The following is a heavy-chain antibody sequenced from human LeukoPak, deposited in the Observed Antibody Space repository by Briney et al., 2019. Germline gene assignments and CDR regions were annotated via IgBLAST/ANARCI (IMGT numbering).Heavy chain of an antibody. D-gene: IGHD1-26*01. CDR1: GVTFSIYA. Sequence: QPGGALRLSCVASGVTFSIYAMSWVRQAPGKGLEWVSVICGSADSTYYADSVKGRFTISRDNSKNTLFLQINSLRAEDTAVYYCAKQLVGATTDNWGQGTLVTVSS. CDR2: ICGSADST. V-gene: IGHV3-23*01. CDR3: AKQLVGATTDN. J-gene: IGHJ4*02.